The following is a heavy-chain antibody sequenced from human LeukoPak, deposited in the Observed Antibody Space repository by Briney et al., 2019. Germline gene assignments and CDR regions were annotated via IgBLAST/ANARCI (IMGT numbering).Heavy chain of an antibody. Sequence: SQTLSLTCAISGDSVSSNSAAWNWIRQSPSRGLEWLGRTYYRSKWYNDYAVSVKSRITINPDTSKNQFSLQLNSVTPEDTAVYYCARDQPLRYFDWLRSTVGAFDIWGQGTMVTVSS. J-gene: IGHJ3*02. CDR2: TYYRSKWYN. CDR1: GDSVSSNSAA. CDR3: ARDQPLRYFDWLRSTVGAFDI. D-gene: IGHD3-9*01. V-gene: IGHV6-1*01.